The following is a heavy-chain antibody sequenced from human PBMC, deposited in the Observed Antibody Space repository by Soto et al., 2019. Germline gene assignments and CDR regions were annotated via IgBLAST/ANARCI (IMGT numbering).Heavy chain of an antibody. CDR2: ISGSGGST. J-gene: IGHJ4*02. CDR3: AKDLGYYGSGSYKY. CDR1: GFTFSSYA. Sequence: LRLSCAASGFTFSSYAMSWVRQAPGKGLEWVSAISGSGGSTYYADSVKGRFTISRDNSKNTLYLQMNSLRAEDTAVYYCAKDLGYYGSGSYKYWGQGTLVTVSS. D-gene: IGHD3-10*01. V-gene: IGHV3-23*01.